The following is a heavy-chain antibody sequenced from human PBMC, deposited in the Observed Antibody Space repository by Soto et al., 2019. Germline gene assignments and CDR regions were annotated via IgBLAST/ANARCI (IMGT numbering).Heavy chain of an antibody. CDR1: GGSISSGDYY. CDR3: ARENNVLPGGYFDY. D-gene: IGHD3-10*01. CDR2: IYYSGST. J-gene: IGHJ4*02. Sequence: PSETVSLTCTVSGGSISSGDYYWSWIRQPPGKGLEWIGYIYYSGSTYYNPSLKSRVTISVDTSKNQFSLKLSSVTAADTAVYYCARENNVLPGGYFDYWGQGTLVTVSS. V-gene: IGHV4-30-4*01.